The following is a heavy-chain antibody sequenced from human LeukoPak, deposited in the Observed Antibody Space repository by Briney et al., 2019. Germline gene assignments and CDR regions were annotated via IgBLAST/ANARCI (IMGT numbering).Heavy chain of an antibody. J-gene: IGHJ4*02. D-gene: IGHD3-22*01. CDR2: ISSSGGNT. V-gene: IGHV3-23*01. CDR3: AKGSASSGYPRDY. Sequence: GGSLRLSCAASGFTFTTYGMSWVRQAPGKGLEWVSGISSSGGNTHYADSVKGRFTISRDNSKSTLYLQMNSLRVEDTAVYYCAKGSASSGYPRDYWGQGTLVTVSS. CDR1: GFTFTTYG.